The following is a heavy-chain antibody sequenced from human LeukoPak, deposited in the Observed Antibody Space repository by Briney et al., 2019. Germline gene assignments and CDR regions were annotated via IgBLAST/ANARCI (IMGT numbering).Heavy chain of an antibody. D-gene: IGHD1-26*01. CDR3: ARVDRVVGATDY. CDR2: INGDGSTT. CDR1: GFTFSSYW. V-gene: IGHV3-74*01. Sequence: GGSLRLSCAASGFTFSSYWMHWVRHAPGKGLVWVSRINGDGSTTTYVDSVKGRFTIYRDNAKNSLYLQMNSLRAEDTAVYYRARVDRVVGATDYWGQGTLVTVSS. J-gene: IGHJ4*02.